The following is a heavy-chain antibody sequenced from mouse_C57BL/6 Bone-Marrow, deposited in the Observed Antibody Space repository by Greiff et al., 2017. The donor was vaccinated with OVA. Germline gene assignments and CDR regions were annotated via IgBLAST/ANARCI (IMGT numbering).Heavy chain of an antibody. D-gene: IGHD1-1*01. CDR3: ARGNYYEGYYAMDD. CDR2: IYPGDGDT. CDR1: GYAFSSSW. J-gene: IGHJ4*01. V-gene: IGHV1-82*01. Sequence: QVQLQQSGPELVKPGASVKISCKASGYAFSSSWMNWVKQRPGKGLEWIGRIYPGDGDTNYNGKFKGKATLTADKSSSTAYMQLSSLTSEDSAVYFCARGNYYEGYYAMDDWGQGTSVTVSS.